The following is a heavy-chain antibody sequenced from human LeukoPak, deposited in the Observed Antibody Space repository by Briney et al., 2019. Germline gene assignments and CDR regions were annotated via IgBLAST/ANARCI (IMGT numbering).Heavy chain of an antibody. D-gene: IGHD3-3*01. J-gene: IGHJ4*02. CDR3: ARDFSF. CDR1: GFIVNNYE. Sequence: PGGSLRLSCVASGFIVNNYEINWVRQAPGKGLEWISFIASDGSIEYADSVKGRFTLSRDNDKNSIYLHMHSLRAEDTAVYYCARDFSFWGQGTLVTVSS. CDR2: IASDGSI. V-gene: IGHV3-48*03.